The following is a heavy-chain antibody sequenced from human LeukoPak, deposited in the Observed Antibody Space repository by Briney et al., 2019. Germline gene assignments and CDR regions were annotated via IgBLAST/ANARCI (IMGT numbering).Heavy chain of an antibody. V-gene: IGHV5-51*01. D-gene: IGHD3-9*01. CDR2: IYPDDSDT. J-gene: IGHJ4*02. CDR1: GYSFTSYW. Sequence: GESLKISCKASGYSFTSYWIGWVRQVPGKGLEWMGIIYPDDSDTRYSPTFQGQVTISVDKPISTAYLQWSSLKASDTAMYYCARHKDNILTGYYGGNFDYWGQGTLVTVSS. CDR3: ARHKDNILTGYYGGNFDY.